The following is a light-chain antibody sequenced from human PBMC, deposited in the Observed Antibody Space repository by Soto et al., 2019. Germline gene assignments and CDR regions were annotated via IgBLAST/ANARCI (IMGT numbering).Light chain of an antibody. J-gene: IGLJ1*01. CDR2: DVS. CDR3: CSYAGSSKV. Sequence: QSALTQPRSVSGSPGQSVTISCTGTSSDVGGYNYVSWYQQHPGKAPKVIIYDVSKRPSGVPGRFSGSKSGNTASLTISGLQAEDEADYYCCSYAGSSKVFGTGTKVTVL. CDR1: SSDVGGYNY. V-gene: IGLV2-11*01.